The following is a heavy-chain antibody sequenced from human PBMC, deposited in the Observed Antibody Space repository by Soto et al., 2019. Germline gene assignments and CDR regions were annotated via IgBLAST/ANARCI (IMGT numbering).Heavy chain of an antibody. D-gene: IGHD3-3*01. J-gene: IGHJ4*02. CDR2: ISYDGSNK. Sequence: GVSLRLSCAASGFTFSSYAMHWVRQAPGKGLEWVAVISYDGSNKYYADSVKGRFTISRDNSKNTLYLQMNSLRAEDTAVYYCARDPHNYYDFWSGYYSPVDYWGQGTLVNVSS. CDR1: GFTFSSYA. V-gene: IGHV3-30-3*01. CDR3: ARDPHNYYDFWSGYYSPVDY.